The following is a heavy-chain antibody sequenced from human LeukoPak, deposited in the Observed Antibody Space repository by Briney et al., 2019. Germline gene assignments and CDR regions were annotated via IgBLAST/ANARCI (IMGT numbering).Heavy chain of an antibody. Sequence: PGGSLRLSCIASGTTLDDYGMTWVRQAPGKGLEWVSGISWNGGSAGYAGSVKGRFTVSRDKAKNTLYLEMNSLRVEDTAVYFCARGSAAMINWGQGTPVTVSP. D-gene: IGHD3-16*01. CDR3: ARGSAAMIN. J-gene: IGHJ4*02. CDR1: GTTLDDYG. V-gene: IGHV3-20*04. CDR2: ISWNGGSA.